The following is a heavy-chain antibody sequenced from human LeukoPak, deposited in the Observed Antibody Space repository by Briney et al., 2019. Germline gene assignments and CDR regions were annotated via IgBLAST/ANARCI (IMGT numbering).Heavy chain of an antibody. D-gene: IGHD2-2*02. CDR3: ARGAPAAIPVYYYYYMDV. J-gene: IGHJ6*03. V-gene: IGHV1-8*01. CDR1: GYTFTSYD. CDR2: MNPNSGNT. Sequence: ASVKVSCKASGYTFTSYDINWVRQATGQGLEWMGWMNPNSGNTGYAQKFQGRVTMTRNTSISTAYMELSSLRSEDTAVYYCARGAPAAIPVYYYYYMDVWGKGTTVTVSS.